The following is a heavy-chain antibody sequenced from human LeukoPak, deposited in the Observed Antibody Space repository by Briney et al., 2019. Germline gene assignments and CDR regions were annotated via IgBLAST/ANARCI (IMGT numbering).Heavy chain of an antibody. J-gene: IGHJ4*02. V-gene: IGHV3-53*01. CDR3: TRGLRYADY. CDR1: EFTVSNNY. D-gene: IGHD2-2*01. Sequence: GGSLRLSCAASEFTVSNNYMSWVRQAPGKGLEWVSVFYAGGDTYYADSVKGRFTISRDNSKNTVYLQMNSLRAEDTAVYYCTRGLRYADYWGQGTLVTVSS. CDR2: FYAGGDT.